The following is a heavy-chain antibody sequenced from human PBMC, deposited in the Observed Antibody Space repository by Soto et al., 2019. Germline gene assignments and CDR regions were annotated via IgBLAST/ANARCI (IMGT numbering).Heavy chain of an antibody. V-gene: IGHV3-30*18. J-gene: IGHJ4*02. CDR1: GFTFSSYG. D-gene: IGHD6-19*01. Sequence: QVQLVESGGGVVQPGRSLRLSCAASGFTFSSYGMHWVRQAPGKGLERVAVISYDGSNKYYADSVKGRFTISRDNSKNTLDLQMNSLRAEDTAVYYCAKDEGEVAVARWGQGTLVTVSS. CDR3: AKDEGEVAVAR. CDR2: ISYDGSNK.